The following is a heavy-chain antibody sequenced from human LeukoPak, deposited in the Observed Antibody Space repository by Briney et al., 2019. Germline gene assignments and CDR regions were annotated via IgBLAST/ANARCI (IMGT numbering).Heavy chain of an antibody. CDR2: ISYDGSNK. V-gene: IGHV3-30*03. D-gene: IGHD4-23*01. CDR1: GFTFSSCG. Sequence: GRSLRLSCAASGFTFSSCGMHWVRQAPGKGLEWVAVISYDGSNKYYADSVKGRFTISRDNSKNTLYLQMNSLRAEDTAVYYCARAVGNSEDFDYWGQGTLVTVSS. CDR3: ARAVGNSEDFDY. J-gene: IGHJ4*02.